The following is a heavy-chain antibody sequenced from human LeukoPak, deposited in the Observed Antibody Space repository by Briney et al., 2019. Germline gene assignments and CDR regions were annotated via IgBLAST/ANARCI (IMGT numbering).Heavy chain of an antibody. J-gene: IGHJ4*02. V-gene: IGHV3-30*18. CDR1: GFSFTKFA. D-gene: IGHD3-3*01. CDR3: TKDDRFFGSYSDS. CDR2: VLSDEDSQ. Sequence: GGALRPSCAASGFSFTKFAMHWIRQSPGKGLEWVATVLSDEDSQYYADSVKGRFSISRDTSTSTLDLQMNSLRPEDTAVYYCTKDDRFFGSYSDSWGQGTLVTVSS.